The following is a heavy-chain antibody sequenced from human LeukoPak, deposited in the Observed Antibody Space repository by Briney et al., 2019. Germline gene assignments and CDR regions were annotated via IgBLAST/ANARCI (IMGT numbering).Heavy chain of an antibody. J-gene: IGHJ4*02. CDR2: IKQDGKER. CDR3: ASRAGKPGNTPWCFDY. Sequence: GGSLRLSCAASGFTFNYWMTWVLQAPGKGPEWGANIKQDGKERNYVDYVRGRFTIARDNTKNSLYLQMTSLRGEETAVYYCASRAGKPGNTPWCFDYWGQGALVTVSS. V-gene: IGHV3-7*01. CDR1: GFTFNYW. D-gene: IGHD1-7*01.